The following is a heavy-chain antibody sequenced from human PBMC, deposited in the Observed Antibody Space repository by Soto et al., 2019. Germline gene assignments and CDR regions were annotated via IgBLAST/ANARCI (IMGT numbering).Heavy chain of an antibody. J-gene: IGHJ4*02. Sequence: QLQLQESGPGLVKPSETLSLTCAVSGASISRGGFHWGWIRQPPGQGLEWIGSLYSGSTYYNPSLKSRVTISADTYKSEFSLRLTSVTAADTAVYYCARRGSGHTFDYWGQGTLVTVSS. CDR2: LYSGST. V-gene: IGHV4-39*01. CDR1: GASISRGGFH. CDR3: ARRGSGHTFDY. D-gene: IGHD3-10*01.